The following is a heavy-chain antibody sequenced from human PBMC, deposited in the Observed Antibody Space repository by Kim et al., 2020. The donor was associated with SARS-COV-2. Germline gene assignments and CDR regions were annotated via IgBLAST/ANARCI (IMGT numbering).Heavy chain of an antibody. CDR1: GFTFSNYG. D-gene: IGHD2-15*01. CDR3: AKGSGGGTDV. CDR2: ISPSGSVT. J-gene: IGHJ6*02. V-gene: IGHV3-23*01. Sequence: GGSLRLSCAASGFTFSNYGMTWVRQAPGKGMEWVSLISPSGSVTYYADSVKGRFTISRDNSKNTLYLQMNSLRAEDTAIFYCAKGSGGGTDVWGQGTTVTVSS.